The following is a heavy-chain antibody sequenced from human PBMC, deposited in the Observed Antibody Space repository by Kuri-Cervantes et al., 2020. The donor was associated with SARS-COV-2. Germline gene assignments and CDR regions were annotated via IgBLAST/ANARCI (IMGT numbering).Heavy chain of an antibody. J-gene: IGHJ4*02. Sequence: GESLKISCAASGFTFSSYGMHWVRQAPGKGLEWVSSISSSSSYIYYADSVKGRFTISRDNAKNSLYLQMNSLRAEDTAVYYCATDSGSYRSSQDQDYWGQGTLVTVSS. D-gene: IGHD1-26*01. CDR2: ISSSSSYI. V-gene: IGHV3-21*01. CDR1: GFTFSSYG. CDR3: ATDSGSYRSSQDQDY.